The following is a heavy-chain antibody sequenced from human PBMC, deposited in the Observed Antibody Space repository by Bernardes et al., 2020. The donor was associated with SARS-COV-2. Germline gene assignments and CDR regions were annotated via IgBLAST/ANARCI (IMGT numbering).Heavy chain of an antibody. CDR1: GYTFSDYW. Sequence: EESLKISCQASGYTFSDYWIAWVRQMPGKGLEWMGIIYPGDSDTRYSPSFQGQVTISADKSISTAYVNWSRLKASDTAMYYCARLGTLGVPGERTNYGMDVWGQGTTVTVSS. V-gene: IGHV5-51*01. CDR2: IYPGDSDT. D-gene: IGHD7-27*01. J-gene: IGHJ6*02. CDR3: ARLGTLGVPGERTNYGMDV.